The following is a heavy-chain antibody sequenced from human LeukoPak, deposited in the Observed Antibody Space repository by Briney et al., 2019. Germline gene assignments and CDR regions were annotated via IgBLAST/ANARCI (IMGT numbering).Heavy chain of an antibody. CDR2: ITSSSSYI. CDR1: GFTFSSYS. D-gene: IGHD3-10*01. J-gene: IGHJ4*02. CDR3: ARDLNYYGSGEGFDY. V-gene: IGHV3-21*01. Sequence: PGGSLRLSCAASGFTFSSYSMNWVRQAPGKGLEWVSSITSSSSYIYYADSVKGRFTISRDNAKNSLYLQMNSLRAEDTAVYYCARDLNYYGSGEGFDYWGQGTLVAVSS.